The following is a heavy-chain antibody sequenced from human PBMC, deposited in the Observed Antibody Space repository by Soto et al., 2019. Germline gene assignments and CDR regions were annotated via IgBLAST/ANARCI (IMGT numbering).Heavy chain of an antibody. CDR3: ASSSLYGMDV. Sequence: PSETLSLTCTVSNDSIRSGTYYWAWIRQPPGRGLEWIGSLSYLGTTDYNPSLKSRVTISKDASKNQFSLKVGSVTAADTAVYYCASSSLYGMDVWGQGTTVTVSS. J-gene: IGHJ6*02. CDR1: NDSIRSGTYY. V-gene: IGHV4-39*01. CDR2: LSYLGTT.